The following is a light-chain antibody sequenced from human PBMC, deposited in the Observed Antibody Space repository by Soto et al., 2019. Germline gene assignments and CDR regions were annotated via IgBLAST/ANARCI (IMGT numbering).Light chain of an antibody. Sequence: QSALTQPASVSGSPGQTISISCTGTSRDVGGYEYVNWYQHHEGKAPQIMIYDVRSRPSGVSSRFSGSKSGNTASLTISGLQAEDEAYYYFISYRSINLYVLGTGTKLTVL. CDR3: ISYRSINLYV. CDR1: SRDVGGYEY. CDR2: DVR. J-gene: IGLJ1*01. V-gene: IGLV2-14*03.